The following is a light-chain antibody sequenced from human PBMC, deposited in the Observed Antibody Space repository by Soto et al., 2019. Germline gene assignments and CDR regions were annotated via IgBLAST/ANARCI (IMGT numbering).Light chain of an antibody. CDR3: QQYNDWPPFT. Sequence: EIVMTQSPATLSVSPVERATLSCRASQTVSSNLAWYQQKPGQAPRLLIHGASTRAAGIPARFSGSGSGTEFTLTISSLQSEDFAVYYCQQYNDWPPFTVGPGTRVDIK. J-gene: IGKJ3*01. CDR1: QTVSSN. V-gene: IGKV3-15*01. CDR2: GAS.